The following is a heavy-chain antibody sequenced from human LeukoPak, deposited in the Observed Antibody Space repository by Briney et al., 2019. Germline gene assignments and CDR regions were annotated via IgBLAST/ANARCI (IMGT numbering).Heavy chain of an antibody. J-gene: IGHJ4*02. Sequence: QPSETLSLTCAVYGGSFSDYYWAWIRQPPGKGLEWIGEINHNGGINYNPSLKSRVTLSLDTSMNHVSLRLTSVTAADTGVYYCARGSLAHFYGSSSHDYWGQGTLVSVSS. CDR2: INHNGGI. D-gene: IGHD3-10*01. CDR3: ARGSLAHFYGSSSHDY. CDR1: GGSFSDYY. V-gene: IGHV4-34*01.